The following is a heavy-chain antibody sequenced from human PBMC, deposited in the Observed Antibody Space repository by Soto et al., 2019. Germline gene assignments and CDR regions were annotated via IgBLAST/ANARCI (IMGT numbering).Heavy chain of an antibody. CDR1: GSTLSGFD. D-gene: IGHD2-15*01. CDR3: TRRYCSGGGCYSDFDY. V-gene: IGHV3-73*01. J-gene: IGHJ4*02. CDR2: IKTKVESYAT. Sequence: GSLRLSCAASGSTLSGFDIHWVRQASGEGLEWVGRIKTKVESYATELAASVKGRFTISRDDPKNTAYLEMNSLKTEDTAVYYCTRRYCSGGGCYSDFDYWGQGALVTVSS.